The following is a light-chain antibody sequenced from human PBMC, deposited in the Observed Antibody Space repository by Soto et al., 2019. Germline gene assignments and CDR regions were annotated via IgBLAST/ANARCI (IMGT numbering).Light chain of an antibody. CDR2: EVS. CDR1: SSDVGGLNY. CDR3: NSYTTTYTLV. J-gene: IGLJ1*01. Sequence: QSALTQPASVSGSPGQSITISCTGTSSDVGGLNYVSWYQQHPGKAPKLMIYEVSNRPSGISDRFSGSKSDNTASLTISGLQTEDEADYYCNSYTTTYTLVFGTGTKVTVL. V-gene: IGLV2-14*01.